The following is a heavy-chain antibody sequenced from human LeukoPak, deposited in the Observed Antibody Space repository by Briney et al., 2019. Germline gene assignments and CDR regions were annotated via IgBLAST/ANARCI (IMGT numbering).Heavy chain of an antibody. CDR1: GYSISSGYY. J-gene: IGHJ6*03. V-gene: IGHV4-38-2*01. CDR2: IYHSGRT. Sequence: PSETLSLTCAVSGYSISSGYYWGWIRQPPGKGLEWIGSIYHSGRTYYNPSLKSRVTISVDTSKNQFSLKLSSVTAADTAVYYCARVERGSGSFYYYYYMDVWGKGTTVTVSS. D-gene: IGHD3-10*01. CDR3: ARVERGSGSFYYYYYMDV.